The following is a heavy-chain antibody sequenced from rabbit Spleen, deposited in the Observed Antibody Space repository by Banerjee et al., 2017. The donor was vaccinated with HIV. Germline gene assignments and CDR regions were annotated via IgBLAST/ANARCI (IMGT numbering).Heavy chain of an antibody. CDR1: GFSFNSGYD. CDR3: ARDAATSFSTYGMGL. Sequence: QSLEESGGGLVKPGASLTLTCKASGFSFNSGYDMCWVRQAPGKGLEWVACAYAGSSGSTYSATWVKGRFTISKSSSTTVTLQMTGLTAADTATYFCARDAATSFSTYGMGLWGPGTLVTVS. J-gene: IGHJ6*01. D-gene: IGHD8-1*01. V-gene: IGHV1S40*01. CDR2: AYAGSSGST.